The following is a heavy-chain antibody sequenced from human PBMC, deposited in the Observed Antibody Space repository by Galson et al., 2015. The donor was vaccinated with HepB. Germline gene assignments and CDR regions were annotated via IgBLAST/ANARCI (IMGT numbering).Heavy chain of an antibody. D-gene: IGHD4-17*01. CDR2: MNPNSGNT. J-gene: IGHJ6*02. Sequence: SVKVSCKASRYTFTTYDINWVRRATGQGLEWMGWMNPNSGNTGYAQNFQGRVTMTRNTSINTAYMELSSLTSEDTAVYYCAYGGSLDVWGQGTTVTVSS. CDR3: AYGGSLDV. V-gene: IGHV1-8*01. CDR1: RYTFTTYD.